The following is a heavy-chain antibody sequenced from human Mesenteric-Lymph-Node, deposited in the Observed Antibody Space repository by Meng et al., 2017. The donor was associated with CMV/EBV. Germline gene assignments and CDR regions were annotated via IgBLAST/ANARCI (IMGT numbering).Heavy chain of an antibody. CDR3: ARDETIRAIVVVPAAIRGMDV. CDR2: ISAYNDLT. V-gene: IGHV1-18*01. D-gene: IGHD2-2*01. CDR1: YG. Sequence: YGITWVRQAPGQGLEWMGWISAYNDLTNSAQNLQGRVTMTIDTPTSTAYMELRSLRSDDTAVYYCARDETIRAIVVVPAAIRGMDVWGQGTTVTVSS. J-gene: IGHJ6*02.